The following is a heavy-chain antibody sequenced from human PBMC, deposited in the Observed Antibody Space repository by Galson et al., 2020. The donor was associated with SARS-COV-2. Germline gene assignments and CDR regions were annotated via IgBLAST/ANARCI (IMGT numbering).Heavy chain of an antibody. CDR3: ARQPVVGDRGHYFDY. J-gene: IGHJ4*02. Sequence: GEALKISCNASGDSFTCQRHALVPQSPGKGLEWMLVIYPRDSETIYSPSFQGQVTIPADNSISTAYLQWSSLKAPDTAMYYCARQPVVGDRGHYFDYWGKGTLVTVAT. CDR1: GDSFTCQR. V-gene: IGHV5-51*01. D-gene: IGHD1-26*01. CDR2: IYPRDSET.